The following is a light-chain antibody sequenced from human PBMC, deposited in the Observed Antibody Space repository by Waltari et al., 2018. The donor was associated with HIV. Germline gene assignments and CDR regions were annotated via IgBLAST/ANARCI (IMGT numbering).Light chain of an antibody. CDR1: RSVDSNY. J-gene: IGKJ3*01. CDR2: GTS. CDR3: QQYGSSFLT. V-gene: IGKV3-20*01. Sequence: LSLSPGERATLSCRASRSVDSNYLAWYQQRPGQTPRLLIYGTSNRATGIPDRFTGGGSGADFTLSISSLEPDDFAVYYCQQYGSSFLTFGPGTKVEI.